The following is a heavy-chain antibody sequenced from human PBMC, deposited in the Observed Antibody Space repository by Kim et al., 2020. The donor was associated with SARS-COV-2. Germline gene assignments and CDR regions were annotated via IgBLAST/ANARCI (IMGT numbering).Heavy chain of an antibody. Sequence: GGSLRLSCAASGFTFSSYRMHWVRQAPGKGLEWVAGIWYDGNNKYSADSVKGRCTISRANSNTTLTLQLHILRAEAAAVDVCSRAVTGGNSFAIWY. CDR2: IWYDGNNK. J-gene: IGHJ2*01. D-gene: IGHD2-2*01. CDR3: SRAVTGGNSFAIWY. CDR1: GFTFSSYR. V-gene: IGHV3-33*01.